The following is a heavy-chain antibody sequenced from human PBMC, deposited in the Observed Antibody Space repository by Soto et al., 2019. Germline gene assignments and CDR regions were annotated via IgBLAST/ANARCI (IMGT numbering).Heavy chain of an antibody. Sequence: GESLKISCKGSVYSFPSDWIGWVRQRPGKGLEWMGSIYPADSDTRYSPSFQGHVTISADKSIRTAYLEWSSLKASDSGVYYCARTPHSTTSYYDYPSGMDVWGQGTTVTVSS. CDR2: IYPADSDT. J-gene: IGHJ6*02. CDR3: ARTPHSTTSYYDYPSGMDV. V-gene: IGHV5-51*01. CDR1: VYSFPSDW. D-gene: IGHD2-2*01.